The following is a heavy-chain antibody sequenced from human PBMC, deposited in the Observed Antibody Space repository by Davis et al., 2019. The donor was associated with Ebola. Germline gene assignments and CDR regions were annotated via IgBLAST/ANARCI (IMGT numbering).Heavy chain of an antibody. Sequence: GESLKISCAASGFTFSSYGMHWVRQAPGKGLEWVAFIRYDGSNKYYADSVKGRFTISRDNSKNTLYLQMNSLRAEDTAVYYCAWHADYLFGMDVWGQGTTVTVSS. CDR2: IRYDGSNK. D-gene: IGHD6-25*01. V-gene: IGHV3-30*02. CDR1: GFTFSSYG. J-gene: IGHJ6*02. CDR3: AWHADYLFGMDV.